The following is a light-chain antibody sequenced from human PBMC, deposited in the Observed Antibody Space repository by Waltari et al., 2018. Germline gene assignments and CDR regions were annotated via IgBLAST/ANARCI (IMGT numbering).Light chain of an antibody. CDR3: AAWDDTVKSVL. CDR2: KDD. Sequence: QSILTQPPSESGTPGQPVTISCSGPNSNPGTTPASWFQQVPGTAPKVLIYKDDRRPSGVPDRFSASKSGTSASLAISGLRSDDEADYYCAAWDDTVKSVLFGGGTKLTVL. J-gene: IGLJ2*01. CDR1: NSNPGTTP. V-gene: IGLV1-47*01.